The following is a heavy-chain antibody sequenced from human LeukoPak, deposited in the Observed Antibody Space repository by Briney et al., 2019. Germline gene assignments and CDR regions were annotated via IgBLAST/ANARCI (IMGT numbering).Heavy chain of an antibody. CDR3: ARTSLGVAWFDP. V-gene: IGHV4-30-4*08. CDR2: IYYNGST. J-gene: IGHJ5*02. Sequence: SQTLSLTCTVSGGSISCGDYYWSWIRQPPWKGLEWIGYIYYNGSTYYNPSLKSRVTISVDTSKNQFSLKLSPVTAADTAVYYCARTSLGVAWFDPWGQGTLVTVSS. CDR1: GGSISCGDYY. D-gene: IGHD5-12*01.